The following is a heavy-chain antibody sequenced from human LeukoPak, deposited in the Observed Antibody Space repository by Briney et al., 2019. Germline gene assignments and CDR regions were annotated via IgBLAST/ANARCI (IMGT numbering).Heavy chain of an antibody. D-gene: IGHD1-26*01. V-gene: IGHV1-8*01. CDR2: MNPNSGNT. CDR1: GYTFTSYD. Sequence: SVKVSCKASGYTFTSYDINWVRQATGQGLEWMGWMNPNSGNTGYAQKFQGRVTMTRDMSTSTDYMELSSLRSEDTAIYYCARDNSVGDNAWWFDPWGQGTLVTVSS. CDR3: ARDNSVGDNAWWFDP. J-gene: IGHJ5*02.